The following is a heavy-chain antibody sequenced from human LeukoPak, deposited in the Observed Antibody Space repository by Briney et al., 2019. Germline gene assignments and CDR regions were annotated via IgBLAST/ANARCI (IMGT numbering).Heavy chain of an antibody. CDR2: LSRNGINT. D-gene: IGHD4-11*01. CDR1: GFTVSSFA. V-gene: IGHV3-23*01. Sequence: PGGSLRLSCAASGFTVSSFAMNWVRQAPGRGLEWVSSLSRNGINTYYTDSVKGRFTVPRDTSKNTLYLQMSSLRAEDTAVYYCAKGGDSNYGYFDYWGQGILVTVSS. J-gene: IGHJ4*02. CDR3: AKGGDSNYGYFDY.